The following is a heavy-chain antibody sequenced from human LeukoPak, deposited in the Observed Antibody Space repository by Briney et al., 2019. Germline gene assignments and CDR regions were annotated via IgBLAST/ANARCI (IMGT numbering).Heavy chain of an antibody. CDR3: ARTVDTAMVIRY. V-gene: IGHV3-21*01. J-gene: IGHJ4*02. Sequence: GGSLRLSCAASGFTFSSYSMNWVRQAAGKGLEWVSSISSSSSYIYYADSVKGRFTISRDNAKNSLYLRMNSLRAEDTAVYYCARTVDTAMVIRYWGQGTLVTVSS. CDR1: GFTFSSYS. D-gene: IGHD5-18*01. CDR2: ISSSSSYI.